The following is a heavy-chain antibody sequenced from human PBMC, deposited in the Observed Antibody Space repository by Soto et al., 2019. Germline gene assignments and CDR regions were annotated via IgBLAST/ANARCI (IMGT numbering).Heavy chain of an antibody. Sequence: SETLSLTCAVSGGSISSGGYSWSWIRQPPGKGLEWIGYMYHSGSTYYNPSLKSRVTISIDRSKNQFSLKLSSVTAADTAVYYCARGRGVRPNWFDPWGQGTLVTVSS. CDR3: ARGRGVRPNWFDP. D-gene: IGHD3-10*01. J-gene: IGHJ5*02. CDR1: GGSISSGGYS. CDR2: MYHSGST. V-gene: IGHV4-30-2*01.